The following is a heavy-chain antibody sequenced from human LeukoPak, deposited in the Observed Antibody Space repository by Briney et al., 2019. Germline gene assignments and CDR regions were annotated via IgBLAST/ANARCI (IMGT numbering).Heavy chain of an antibody. CDR2: INHSGST. V-gene: IGHV4-34*01. J-gene: IGHJ5*02. Sequence: SETLSLTCAVYGGSFSGYYWSWIRQPPGKGLEWIGEINHSGSTNYNPSLKSRVTISVDTSKNQFSLKLSSVTAADTAVYYCARSLINPYCSSTSCSQGPWGQGTLVTVSS. CDR1: GGSFSGYY. D-gene: IGHD2-2*01. CDR3: ARSLINPYCSSTSCSQGP.